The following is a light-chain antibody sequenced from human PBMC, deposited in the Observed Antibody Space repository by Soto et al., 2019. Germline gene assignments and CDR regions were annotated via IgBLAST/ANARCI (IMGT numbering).Light chain of an antibody. Sequence: QSVLTQAPSVSGAPGQRVTISCTGSSSNIGAGYDVHWYQQLPGTAPKILIYGNNNRPSGVPDRFSGSKSGTSASLAITGLQAEDEADYYCQSYDSSLSGYVFGTGTKLTVL. J-gene: IGLJ1*01. CDR1: SSNIGAGYD. V-gene: IGLV1-40*01. CDR3: QSYDSSLSGYV. CDR2: GNN.